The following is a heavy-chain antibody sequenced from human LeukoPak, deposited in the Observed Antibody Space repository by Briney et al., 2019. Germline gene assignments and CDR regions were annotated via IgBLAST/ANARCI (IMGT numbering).Heavy chain of an antibody. J-gene: IGHJ4*02. CDR1: GGSISSGDYY. V-gene: IGHV4-30-4*08. D-gene: IGHD3-16*01. CDR2: IYYSGST. Sequence: PSETLSLTCTVSGGSISSGDYYWSWIRQPPGKGLEWIGYIYYSGSTYYNPSLKSRVTISVDTSKNQFSLKLNSVTAADTAVYYCARQSDQFGDDYWGQGTLVTVSS. CDR3: ARQSDQFGDDY.